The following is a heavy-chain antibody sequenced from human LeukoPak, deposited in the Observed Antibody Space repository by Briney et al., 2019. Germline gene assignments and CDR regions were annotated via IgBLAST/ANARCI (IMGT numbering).Heavy chain of an antibody. J-gene: IGHJ4*02. Sequence: PGGSLTLSCAVSGFTISSYWMSWVRQVPGKGLEWVANIKQDGSEKYYVDSVKGRFTISRDNAKNSLYLQMNSLSAEDTAVYYCARVSGVTAISNWGQGTLVTVSS. D-gene: IGHD2-21*02. V-gene: IGHV3-7*01. CDR1: GFTISSYW. CDR3: ARVSGVTAISN. CDR2: IKQDGSEK.